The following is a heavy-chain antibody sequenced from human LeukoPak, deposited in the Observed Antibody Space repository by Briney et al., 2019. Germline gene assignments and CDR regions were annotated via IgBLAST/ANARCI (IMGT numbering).Heavy chain of an antibody. CDR2: IYYSGST. Sequence: SETLSLTCTVSGGSISSYYWSWIRQPPGKGLEGIGYIYYSGSTNYNPSLKSRVTISVDTSKNQFSLKLSSVTAADTAVYYCARVATDYYDSSGYYMYYFDYWGQGTLVTVSS. CDR1: GGSISSYY. CDR3: ARVATDYYDSSGYYMYYFDY. D-gene: IGHD3-22*01. V-gene: IGHV4-59*01. J-gene: IGHJ4*02.